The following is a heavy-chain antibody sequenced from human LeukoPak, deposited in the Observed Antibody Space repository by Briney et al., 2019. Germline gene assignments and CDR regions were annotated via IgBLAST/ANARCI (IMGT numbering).Heavy chain of an antibody. CDR2: IYYSGST. Sequence: SETLSLTCTVSGGSISSYYWSWIRQPPGKGLEWIGYIYYSGSTNYNPSLKRRVTISVDTSKNQFSLKLSSVTAAATAVYYCARVSSWYGAFDIWGQGTMVTVSS. CDR1: GGSISSYY. J-gene: IGHJ3*02. CDR3: ARVSSWYGAFDI. D-gene: IGHD6-13*01. V-gene: IGHV4-59*01.